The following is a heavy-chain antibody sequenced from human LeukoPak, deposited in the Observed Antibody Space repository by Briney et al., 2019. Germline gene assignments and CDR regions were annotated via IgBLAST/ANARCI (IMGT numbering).Heavy chain of an antibody. D-gene: IGHD4-17*01. CDR1: GGTFSSYA. CDR2: IIPIFGIA. Sequence: ASVKVSCEASGGTFSSYAISWVRQAPGRGLEWMGRIIPIFGIANYAQKFQGRVTITADKSTSTAYMELSSLRSEDTAVYYCARSPSPLGDYVPDAFDIWGQGTMVTVSS. J-gene: IGHJ3*02. V-gene: IGHV1-69*04. CDR3: ARSPSPLGDYVPDAFDI.